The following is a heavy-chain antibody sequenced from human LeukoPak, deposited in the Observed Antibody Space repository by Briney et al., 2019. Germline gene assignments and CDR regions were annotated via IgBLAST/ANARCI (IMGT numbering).Heavy chain of an antibody. D-gene: IGHD3-10*01. Sequence: ASVKVSCKASGYTFTGYYMHWVRQAPGQGLEWMGWINPNSGGTNYAQKFQGRVTVTRDTSISTAYMELSRLRSDDTAVYYCARDWQGSGTNRPFDYWGQGTLVTVSS. CDR3: ARDWQGSGTNRPFDY. J-gene: IGHJ4*02. CDR1: GYTFTGYY. V-gene: IGHV1-2*02. CDR2: INPNSGGT.